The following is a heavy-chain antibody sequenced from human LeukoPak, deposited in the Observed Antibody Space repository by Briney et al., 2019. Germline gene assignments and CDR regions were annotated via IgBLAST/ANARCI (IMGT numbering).Heavy chain of an antibody. CDR1: GGTFSSYA. CDR2: IIPILGTA. V-gene: IGHV1-69*06. J-gene: IGHJ5*02. CDR3: AREHTVDITIFGVVIPQGWFDP. Sequence: SVKVSCKASGGTFSSYAISWVRQAPGQGLEWMGGIIPILGTANYAQKFQGRVTITADKSTSTAYMELSSLRSEDTAVYYCAREHTVDITIFGVVIPQGWFDPWGQGTLVTVSS. D-gene: IGHD3-3*01.